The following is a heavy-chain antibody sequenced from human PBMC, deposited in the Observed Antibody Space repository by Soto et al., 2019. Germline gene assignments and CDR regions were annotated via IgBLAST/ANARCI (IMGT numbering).Heavy chain of an antibody. D-gene: IGHD1-20*01. V-gene: IGHV3-73*02. CDR3: SRLGESGITATDY. J-gene: IGHJ4*02. Sequence: EVQLVESGGGLVQPGGSLKLSCAASGFTFSDFAVHWVRQASGKGLEWVGRIRRKANNYATAYAASVRGRFTISRYDSKNTAYLKMNSLKTEDTAVYYGSRLGESGITATDYWGQGTLVTVSS. CDR1: GFTFSDFA. CDR2: IRRKANNYAT.